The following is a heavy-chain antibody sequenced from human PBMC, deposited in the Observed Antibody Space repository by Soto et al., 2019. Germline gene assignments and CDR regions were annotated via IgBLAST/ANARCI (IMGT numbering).Heavy chain of an antibody. CDR2: IKSKTDGGTA. CDR1: RFSFTNAW. J-gene: IGHJ6*02. D-gene: IGHD1-26*01. CDR3: STDIGIYGLDI. Sequence: EVQLVESGGGFVQPGGSLRLSCVASRFSFTNAWMSWGRQAPGKGPEWVGRIKSKTDGGTADYAAPVKGRFTISREDSQNTLDLHMDSLKTEDTSLYHCSTDIGIYGLDIWGQGTTVTVSS. V-gene: IGHV3-15*01.